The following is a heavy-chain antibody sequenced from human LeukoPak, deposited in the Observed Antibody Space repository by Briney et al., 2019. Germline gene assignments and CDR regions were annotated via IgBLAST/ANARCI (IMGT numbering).Heavy chain of an antibody. D-gene: IGHD6-6*01. Sequence: SETLSLTCTVSGGSISSNYWSWIRQPPGKGLEWIGYISYSGSTNYNPSLKSRVTISVDTSKNQFSLKLTSVTAADTAVYYCARVSAARPDYYDYYGMDVWGQGTTVTVSS. CDR3: ARVSAARPDYYDYYGMDV. V-gene: IGHV4-59*01. CDR2: ISYSGST. CDR1: GGSISSNY. J-gene: IGHJ6*02.